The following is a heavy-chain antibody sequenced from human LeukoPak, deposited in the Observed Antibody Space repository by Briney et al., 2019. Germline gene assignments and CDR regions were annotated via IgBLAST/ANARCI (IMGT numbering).Heavy chain of an antibody. CDR3: ARVRDQLLLFGSFDY. CDR1: GGTFSSYA. J-gene: IGHJ4*02. CDR2: IIPIFGTA. D-gene: IGHD2-2*01. V-gene: IGHV1-69*01. Sequence: ASVKVSCKASGGTFSSYAISWVRQAPGQGLEWMGGIIPIFGTANYAQKFQGRVTITADESTSTAYMELSSLRSEDTAVYYCARVRDQLLLFGSFDYWGQGTLVTVSS.